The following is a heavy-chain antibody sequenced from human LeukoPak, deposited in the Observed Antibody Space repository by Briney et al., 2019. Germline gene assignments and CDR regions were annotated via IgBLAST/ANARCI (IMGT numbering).Heavy chain of an antibody. Sequence: RASVKVSCKASGYTFIAYYMHWVRQAPGQGPEWMGWINPNSGGTNYAQKFQGRVTMTRDTSISTAYMDLSRLRSDDTAVYYCARGMGVLVPAATWFDPWGQGTLVTVSS. CDR1: GYTFIAYY. D-gene: IGHD2-2*01. V-gene: IGHV1-2*02. CDR3: ARGMGVLVPAATWFDP. J-gene: IGHJ5*02. CDR2: INPNSGGT.